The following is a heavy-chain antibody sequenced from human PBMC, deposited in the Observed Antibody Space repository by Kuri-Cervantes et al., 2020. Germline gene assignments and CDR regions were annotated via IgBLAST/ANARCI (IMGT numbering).Heavy chain of an antibody. CDR1: GHSITSSHY. V-gene: IGHV4-38-2*01. CDR3: ARNWNDAESF. J-gene: IGHJ4*02. D-gene: IGHD1-20*01. Sequence: GSLRLSCGVPGHSITSSHYWGWIRQPPGKGLEWIGSMSHSGSTYYSPFLKSRVTISLDTSKNQFSLKLNSVTAADTAVYYCARNWNDAESFWGQGTLVTVSS. CDR2: MSHSGST.